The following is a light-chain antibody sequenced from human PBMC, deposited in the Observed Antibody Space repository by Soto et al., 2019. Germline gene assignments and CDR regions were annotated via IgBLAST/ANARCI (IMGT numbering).Light chain of an antibody. CDR1: SSDVGGYNY. CDR2: EVS. J-gene: IGLJ2*01. CDR3: SSYTSSSTLVV. V-gene: IGLV2-14*01. Sequence: QSVLPQPASVAGSPGQSISISCTGTSSDVGGYNYVSWYQQHPGEAPILMIYEVSNRPSGLSNRFPDSKSGNTASLTISGLQAEDEPDYYCSSYTSSSTLVVFGGGTTLTVL.